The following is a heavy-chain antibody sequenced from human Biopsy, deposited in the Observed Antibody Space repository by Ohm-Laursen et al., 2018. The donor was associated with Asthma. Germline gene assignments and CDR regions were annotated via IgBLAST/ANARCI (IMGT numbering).Heavy chain of an antibody. Sequence: ASLKISCKPSGYLFTSYCIGWVRQMPGKGLEWMGIIFPGDSDTIYSPSFQGQVTISPDNSISPACLQWSSLKASDTAIYYCARLAYGSGSFFDFWGQGTRVTVAS. CDR2: IFPGDSDT. CDR3: ARLAYGSGSFFDF. V-gene: IGHV5-51*01. D-gene: IGHD3-10*01. CDR1: GYLFTSYC. J-gene: IGHJ4*02.